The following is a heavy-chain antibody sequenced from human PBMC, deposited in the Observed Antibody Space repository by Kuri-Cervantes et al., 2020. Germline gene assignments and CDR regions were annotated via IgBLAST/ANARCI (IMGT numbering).Heavy chain of an antibody. CDR1: GGSISSYY. CDR3: ARTTVVTGALDY. V-gene: IGHV4-59*01. D-gene: IGHD4-23*01. Sequence: SETLSLTCTVSGGSISSYYWSWIRQPPGKGLEWIGYIYYSGSTNYNPSLESRVTISVDTSKNQFSLKLSSVTAADTAVYYCARTTVVTGALDYWGQGTLVTVSS. J-gene: IGHJ4*02. CDR2: IYYSGST.